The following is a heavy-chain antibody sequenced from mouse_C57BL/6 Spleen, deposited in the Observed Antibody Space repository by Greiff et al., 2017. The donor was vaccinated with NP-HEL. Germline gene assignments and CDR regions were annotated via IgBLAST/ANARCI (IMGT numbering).Heavy chain of an antibody. V-gene: IGHV1-55*01. D-gene: IGHD2-5*01. CDR1: GYTFTSYW. CDR2: IYPGSGST. Sequence: QVQLKQPGAELVKPGASVKMSCKASGYTFTSYWITWVKQRPGQGLEWIGDIYPGSGSTNCNEKFKSKATLTVDTSSSTAYMQLSSLTSEDSAVYYCARNGYYSNSAWFAYWGQGTLVTVSA. CDR3: ARNGYYSNSAWFAY. J-gene: IGHJ3*01.